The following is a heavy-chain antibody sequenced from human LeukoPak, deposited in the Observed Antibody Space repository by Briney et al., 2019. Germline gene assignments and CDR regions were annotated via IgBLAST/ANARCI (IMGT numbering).Heavy chain of an antibody. CDR2: ISYDGSNK. J-gene: IGHJ6*02. Sequence: GGSLRLSCAASGFTFSSYGMHWVRQAPGKGLEWVPVISYDGSNKYYADSVKGRFTISRDNSKNTLYLQMNSLRAEDTAVYYCARDPSLPLYGMDVWGQGTTVTVSS. CDR1: GFTFSSYG. V-gene: IGHV3-30*03. CDR3: ARDPSLPLYGMDV.